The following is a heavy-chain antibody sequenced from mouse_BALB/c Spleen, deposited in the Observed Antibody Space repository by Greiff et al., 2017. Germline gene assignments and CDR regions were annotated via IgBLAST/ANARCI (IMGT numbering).Heavy chain of an antibody. CDR3: ARHEGGNYGDFDY. V-gene: IGHV5-9-3*01. CDR1: GFTFSSYA. J-gene: IGHJ2*01. CDR2: ISSGGSYT. D-gene: IGHD2-1*01. Sequence: EVMLVESGGGLVKPGGSLKLSCAASGFTFSSYAMSWVRQTPEKRLEWVATISSGGSYTYYPDSVKGRFTISRDNAKNTLYLQMSSLRSEDTAMYYCARHEGGNYGDFDYWGQGTTLTVSS.